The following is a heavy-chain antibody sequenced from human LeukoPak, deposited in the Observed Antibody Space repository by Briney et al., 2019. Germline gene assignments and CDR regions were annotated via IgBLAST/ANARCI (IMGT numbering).Heavy chain of an antibody. CDR3: VRGYYDRSGYRPADYYFDY. CDR2: ISYDGSNK. D-gene: IGHD3-22*01. J-gene: IGHJ4*02. CDR1: GFTFSSYG. Sequence: GGSLTLSCAASGFTFSSYGLHWVRQAPAKGLEWVAVISYDGSNKYYSDSVKGRFTISRDNSKNTLYLQMNSLRAEDTAVYYCVRGYYDRSGYRPADYYFDYWGQGTLVTVSS. V-gene: IGHV3-30*03.